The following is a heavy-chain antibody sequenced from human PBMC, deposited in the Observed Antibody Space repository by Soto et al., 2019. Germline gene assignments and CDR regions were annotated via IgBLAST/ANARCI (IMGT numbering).Heavy chain of an antibody. CDR3: ARDSGYEYSGIQLWLRVDYYSDY. D-gene: IGHD5-18*01. Sequence: QVQLVQSGAAVQKPGVSVKVSCTASGYTFTGFYMHWVRQAPGQGLEWMGWINPTSGGTNYAQKFQGRVTMTRDTSISTAYMELRRLRADDTAVDYCARDSGYEYSGIQLWLRVDYYSDYWCQGTLVTVSS. CDR2: INPTSGGT. CDR1: GYTFTGFY. J-gene: IGHJ4*02. V-gene: IGHV1-2*02.